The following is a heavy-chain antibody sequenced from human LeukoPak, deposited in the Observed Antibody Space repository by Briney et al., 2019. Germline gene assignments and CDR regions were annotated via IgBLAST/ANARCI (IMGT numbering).Heavy chain of an antibody. CDR3: ATDFWSGTNIIDY. J-gene: IGHJ4*02. D-gene: IGHD3-3*01. Sequence: SETLSLTCTVSGYSISSGYYWGWIRQPPGKGLEWLGNIYHNGSTDYNPSLKSRVTISVDTSKNQFSLKLSSVTAADTAVYYCATDFWSGTNIIDYWGQGTLVTVSS. CDR1: GYSISSGYY. CDR2: IYHNGST. V-gene: IGHV4-38-2*02.